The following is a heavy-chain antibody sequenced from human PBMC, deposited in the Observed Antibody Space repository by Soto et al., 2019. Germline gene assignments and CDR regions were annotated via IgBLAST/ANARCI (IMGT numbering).Heavy chain of an antibody. J-gene: IGHJ6*02. CDR1: GYTFTSYD. CDR2: MNPNSGNT. D-gene: IGHD2-15*01. CDR3: ERGYCSGGSCYSLPYYYYGMDV. Sequence: QVQLVQSGAEVKKPGASVKVSCKASGYTFTSYDINWVRQATGQGLEWTGWMNPNSGNTGYAQKFQGRVTMTRNTSVSTVYLELSRLRSEGTGVYDCERGYCSGGSCYSLPYYYYGMDVWGQGTTVTVSS. V-gene: IGHV1-8*01.